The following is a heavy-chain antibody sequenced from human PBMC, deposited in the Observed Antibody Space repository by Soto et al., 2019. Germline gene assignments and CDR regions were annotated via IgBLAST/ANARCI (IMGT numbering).Heavy chain of an antibody. Sequence: PGGTLRLSCAASGFTFSSYAMRWIRQPQETGQERVSGISGSDGTTNYADPVKGRLTITRDNSKNTLYLKMNSLRTEDTAVYSCAKGSRGITISGVFIYHYDYWGQGTLVTVSS. V-gene: IGHV3-23*01. J-gene: IGHJ4*02. CDR3: AKGSRGITISGVFIYHYDY. D-gene: IGHD3-3*01. CDR2: ISGSDGTT. CDR1: GFTFSSYA.